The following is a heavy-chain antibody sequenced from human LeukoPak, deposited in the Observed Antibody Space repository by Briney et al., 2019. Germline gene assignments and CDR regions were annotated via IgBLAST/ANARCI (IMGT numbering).Heavy chain of an antibody. Sequence: PGGSLRLSCAASGFTVSNNYMSWVRQAPGKGLEWVSVIYSGGDTYYADSVKGRFTISRDNSKNTLYLQMNSLRVEDTAVYYCARLIFNYVPGRDHWGQGTLVTVSS. CDR2: IYSGGDT. J-gene: IGHJ4*02. D-gene: IGHD3-10*02. CDR1: GFTVSNNY. V-gene: IGHV3-66*01. CDR3: ARLIFNYVPGRDH.